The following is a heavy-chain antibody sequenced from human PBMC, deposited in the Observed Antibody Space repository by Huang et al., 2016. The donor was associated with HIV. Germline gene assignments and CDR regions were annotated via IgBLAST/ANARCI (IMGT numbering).Heavy chain of an antibody. V-gene: IGHV4-34*02. CDR3: AREVMISFGGPFDP. CDR2: INHVGNT. J-gene: IGHJ5*02. Sequence: QVQLQQWGAGLLKPLETLSLTCAVYGGSFCRYYWNWIRQSPGKGLEWIGQINHVGNTIYNPSLGSGVTMSVDTSKNQFSLKLKSVTGADTAIYYCAREVMISFGGPFDPWGQGTLVTVSS. CDR1: GGSFCRYY. D-gene: IGHD3-16*01.